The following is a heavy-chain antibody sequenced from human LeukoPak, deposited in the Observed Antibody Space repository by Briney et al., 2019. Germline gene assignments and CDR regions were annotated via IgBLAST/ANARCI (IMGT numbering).Heavy chain of an antibody. D-gene: IGHD6-19*01. J-gene: IGHJ4*02. CDR3: ARDPLIAVAGTVNY. CDR1: GFTFSSYS. Sequence: GGSLRLSCAASGFTFSSYSMNWVRQAPGKGLEWVSSISSSSSYIYYADSVKGRFTISRDNAKNSLYLQMDSLRAEDTAVYYCARDPLIAVAGTVNYWGQGTLVTVSS. V-gene: IGHV3-21*01. CDR2: ISSSSSYI.